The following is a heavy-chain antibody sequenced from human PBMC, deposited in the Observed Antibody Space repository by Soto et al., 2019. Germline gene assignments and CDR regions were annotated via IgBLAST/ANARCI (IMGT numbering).Heavy chain of an antibody. CDR1: GGTISGYY. J-gene: IGHJ5*02. D-gene: IGHD3-3*01. CDR2: IYSSGST. Sequence: SETLSLTCTVTGGTISGYYWTWIRQSAGGGLEWIGRIYSSGSTNYNPSLKSRVTISLDTSMNHFSLRLSAVTAADTAVYYCARGQRFSDWFDPWGQGTLVTVSS. CDR3: ARGQRFSDWFDP. V-gene: IGHV4-4*07.